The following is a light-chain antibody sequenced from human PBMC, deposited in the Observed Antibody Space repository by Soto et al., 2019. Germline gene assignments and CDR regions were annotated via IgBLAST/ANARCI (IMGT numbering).Light chain of an antibody. J-gene: IGLJ1*01. CDR2: GNS. CDR3: QSYDSSLSVYV. CDR1: SSNIGAGYD. Sequence: QSVLTQPPSVSGAPGQRVTISCTGSSSNIGAGYDVHWYQQLPGTAPKLLIYGNSNRPSGVPDRFSGSKSGTSASLAITGLQAEDEADYYCQSYDSSLSVYVFGTGP. V-gene: IGLV1-40*01.